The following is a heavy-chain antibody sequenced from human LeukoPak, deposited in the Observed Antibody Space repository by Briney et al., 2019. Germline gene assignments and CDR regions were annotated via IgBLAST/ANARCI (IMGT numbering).Heavy chain of an antibody. D-gene: IGHD2-15*01. J-gene: IGHJ5*02. V-gene: IGHV1-3*01. CDR2: INAANGSI. Sequence: SVKVSCKASGYTFTSYAIHWVRQAPGQRLEWMGWINAANGSIKYSQKFQGRVTVTRDKSASTAYMELSSLRSEDTAIYYCARDLVGYKNWFDPWGQGTLVTVSS. CDR3: ARDLVGYKNWFDP. CDR1: GYTFTSYA.